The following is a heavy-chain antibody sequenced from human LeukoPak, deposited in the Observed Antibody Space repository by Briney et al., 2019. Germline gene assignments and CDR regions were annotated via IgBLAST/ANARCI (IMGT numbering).Heavy chain of an antibody. CDR3: KWERSVYYGMDV. V-gene: IGHV3-15*01. CDR1: GLKFSDAW. J-gene: IGHJ6*02. CDR2: IKRGGTT. Sequence: GGSLRLSCVVSGLKFSDAWVTWVRQAPGKGLEWVGRIKRGGTTDYAAPGNGRFTISRDDSKNTIYLQVNSLKIEDTAVYYCKWERSVYYGMDVWGQGTTVTVSS. D-gene: IGHD1-26*01.